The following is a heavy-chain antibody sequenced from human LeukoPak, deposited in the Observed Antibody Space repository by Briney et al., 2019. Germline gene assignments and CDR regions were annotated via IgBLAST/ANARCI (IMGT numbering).Heavy chain of an antibody. CDR3: AREFHGGYFDY. V-gene: IGHV1-46*01. CDR1: GYTSTSYY. D-gene: IGHD3-16*01. J-gene: IGHJ4*02. CDR2: IYPSFGRA. Sequence: EASVKVSCKAAGYTSTSYYLHWVRQAPGQGLEWMGIIYPSFGRADYAERFQGRVTMTWDTSTSTVYLELRSLRSEDTAMYYCAREFHGGYFDYWGQGTLVTVSS.